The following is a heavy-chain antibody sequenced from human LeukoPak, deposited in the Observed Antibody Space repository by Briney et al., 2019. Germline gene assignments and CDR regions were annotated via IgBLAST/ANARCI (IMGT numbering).Heavy chain of an antibody. CDR1: GASISSNNYW. Sequence: SQTLSLTCTVSGASISSNNYWWNWIRQPAGKGLEWIGRVYTGSANYNPSLKSRVDISVDTSKNPSSLKLTSVTAADTAVYYCASLGSRDFWGQGTLVTVSS. V-gene: IGHV4-61*02. CDR2: VYTGSA. D-gene: IGHD3-10*01. CDR3: ASLGSRDF. J-gene: IGHJ4*02.